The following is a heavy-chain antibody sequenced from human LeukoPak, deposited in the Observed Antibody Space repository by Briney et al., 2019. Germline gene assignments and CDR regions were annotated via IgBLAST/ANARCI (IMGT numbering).Heavy chain of an antibody. V-gene: IGHV4-34*01. D-gene: IGHD4-17*01. J-gene: IGHJ4*02. CDR3: ARVDYGDYSKDFDY. CDR1: GGSFSGYY. Sequence: SETLSLTCAVYGGSFSGYYWSWIRQPPGKGLEWIGEINHSGSTNYNPSLKSRVTISVDTSKNQFSLKLSSVTAADTAVYYCARVDYGDYSKDFDYWGQGTLVTVSS. CDR2: INHSGST.